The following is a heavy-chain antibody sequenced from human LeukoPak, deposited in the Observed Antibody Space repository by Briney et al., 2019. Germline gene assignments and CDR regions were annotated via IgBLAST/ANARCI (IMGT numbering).Heavy chain of an antibody. CDR2: INSDGSST. J-gene: IGHJ3*02. D-gene: IGHD3-22*01. CDR3: ARSHDSSGYSPDAFDI. CDR1: RITFSSYW. Sequence: PGGSLRLSCAASRITFSSYWMHWVRHAPGKGLVWVSRINSDGSSTSYADSVRGRFTISRDNAKNTLYLQMNSLRAEDTAVYFCARSHDSSGYSPDAFDIWGQGTMVTVSS. V-gene: IGHV3-74*01.